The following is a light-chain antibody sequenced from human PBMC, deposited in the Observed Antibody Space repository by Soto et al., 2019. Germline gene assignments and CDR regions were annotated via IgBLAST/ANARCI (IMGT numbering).Light chain of an antibody. CDR2: AAS. Sequence: AIQLTQSPSFLSASVGDGITITGRASQDISNDFGWFQQKPGKAPKLLIYAASILQTGVPSRFSGSGSGSAFSLTITSLQPEDFATYYCLQDYSSPITFGQGTRLEIK. CDR3: LQDYSSPIT. CDR1: QDISND. J-gene: IGKJ5*01. V-gene: IGKV1-6*02.